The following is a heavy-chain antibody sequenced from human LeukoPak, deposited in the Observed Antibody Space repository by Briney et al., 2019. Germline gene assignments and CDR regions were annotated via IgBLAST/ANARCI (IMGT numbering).Heavy chain of an antibody. CDR1: GFTFSSYN. D-gene: IGHD3-22*01. J-gene: IGHJ4*02. V-gene: IGHV3-21*06. Sequence: PGGSLRLSCAASGFTFSSYNMNWVRQAPGKGLEWVSSISSSSSTYNSADSVKGRLTISRDNARNSVYLVMNSLRAEDTAVYYCASSSDSYDTSGFWPYYFDYWGQGTLVTVSS. CDR3: ASSSDSYDTSGFWPYYFDY. CDR2: ISSSSSTY.